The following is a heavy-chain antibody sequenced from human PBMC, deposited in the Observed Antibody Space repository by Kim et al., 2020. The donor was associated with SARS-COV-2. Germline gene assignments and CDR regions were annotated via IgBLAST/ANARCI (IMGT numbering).Heavy chain of an antibody. CDR2: IKQDGSEK. J-gene: IGHJ5*02. CDR1: GLIFNTNW. V-gene: IGHV3-7*03. D-gene: IGHD3-16*01. Sequence: GGSLRLSCAASGLIFNTNWMSWVRQAPGKGLEWVANIKQDGSEKYYVDSVKGRFTISRDNAKNSLYLQMNSLRAEDTAVYYCAMGRNWFDPWGQGTLVTVSS. CDR3: AMGRNWFDP.